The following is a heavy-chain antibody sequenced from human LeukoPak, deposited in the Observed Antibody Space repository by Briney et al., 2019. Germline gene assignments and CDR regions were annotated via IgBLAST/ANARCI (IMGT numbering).Heavy chain of an antibody. CDR2: ISWNSGSI. Sequence: GGSLRLSCTASGFTFSSYSLNWVRQAPGKGLEWVSGISWNSGSIGYADSVKGRFTISRDNAKNSLYLQMNSLRAEDTALYYCAKDYYGSGFDAFDIWGQGTMVTVSS. D-gene: IGHD3-10*01. V-gene: IGHV3-9*01. CDR1: GFTFSSYS. J-gene: IGHJ3*02. CDR3: AKDYYGSGFDAFDI.